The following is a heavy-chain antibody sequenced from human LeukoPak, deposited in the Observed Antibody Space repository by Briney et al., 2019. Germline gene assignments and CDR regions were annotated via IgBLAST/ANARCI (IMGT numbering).Heavy chain of an antibody. V-gene: IGHV4-59*06. Sequence: PSETLSLTCTVSGGSISSYYWSWIRQHPGKGLEWIGYIYYSGSTYYNPSLKSRVSISVDTSKIQFSLKLSSVTAADTAVYYCARGLSLYYYALDVWGQGTTVTVSS. CDR2: IYYSGST. CDR3: ARGLSLYYYALDV. D-gene: IGHD3-16*01. CDR1: GGSISSYY. J-gene: IGHJ6*02.